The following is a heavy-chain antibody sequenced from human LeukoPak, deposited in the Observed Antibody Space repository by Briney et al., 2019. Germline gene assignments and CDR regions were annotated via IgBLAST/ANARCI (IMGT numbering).Heavy chain of an antibody. V-gene: IGHV3-30-3*01. CDR3: ARDNHPSGITMIVVVIPNQIDY. D-gene: IGHD3-22*01. J-gene: IGHJ4*02. CDR1: GFTFSSYA. Sequence: PGGSLRLSCAASGFTFSSYAMHWVRQAPGKGLEWVAVISYDGSNKYYADSVKGRFTISRDNSKNTLYLQMNSLRAEDTAVYYCARDNHPSGITMIVVVIPNQIDYWGQGTLVTVSS. CDR2: ISYDGSNK.